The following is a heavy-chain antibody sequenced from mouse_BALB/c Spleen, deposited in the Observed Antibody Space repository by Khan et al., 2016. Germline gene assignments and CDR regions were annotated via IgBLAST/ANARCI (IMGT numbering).Heavy chain of an antibody. CDR3: ARSEYCYSTIDY. Sequence: QVQLQQPGTEGPRPGAAAGRSGRAFGYTCTDQYLHWGMQRTGQGLEWKGEVLRGSGSTNYNETFKGKASLTADTSSSTAYMQHSSLTSEDSAVSFCARSEYCYSTIDYWR. V-gene: IGHV1-77*01. J-gene: IGHJ3*01. CDR1: GYTCTDQY. D-gene: IGHD1-1*02. CDR2: VLRGSGST.